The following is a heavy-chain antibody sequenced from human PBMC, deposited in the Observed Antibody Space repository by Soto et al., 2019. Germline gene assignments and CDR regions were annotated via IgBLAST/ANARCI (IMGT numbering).Heavy chain of an antibody. CDR2: IIPISETT. CDR1: GGTFSSYA. Sequence: VQLVQSGAEVKKPGSSVKVSCTASGGTFSSYAISWVRQAPGQGLEWMGGIIPISETTNYAQKFEGRVTITADEPKSTAYMELSSLRPEDTAVYYCARSQGSSTSLEIYYYYYYGMDVWGQGTTVTVSS. V-gene: IGHV1-69*01. CDR3: ARSQGSSTSLEIYYYYYYGMDV. J-gene: IGHJ6*02. D-gene: IGHD2-2*01.